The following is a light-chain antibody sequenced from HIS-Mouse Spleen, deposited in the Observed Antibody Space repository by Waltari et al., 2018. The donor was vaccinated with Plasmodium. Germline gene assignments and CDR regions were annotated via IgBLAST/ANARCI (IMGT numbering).Light chain of an antibody. Sequence: EIVMTQSPATLSVSPGERATLSFRASQSVNSSLAWYQQKPGQAPMPLIYGASTRATGITARFSGSGSGTEFTLDISSLQYEDFAVYYCQQYNNWSFTFGPGTKVDI. V-gene: IGKV3-15*01. J-gene: IGKJ3*01. CDR1: QSVNSS. CDR2: GAS. CDR3: QQYNNWSFT.